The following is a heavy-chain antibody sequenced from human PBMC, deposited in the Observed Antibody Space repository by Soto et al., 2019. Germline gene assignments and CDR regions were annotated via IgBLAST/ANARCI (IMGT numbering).Heavy chain of an antibody. J-gene: IGHJ3*02. D-gene: IGHD3-22*01. CDR1: GFTFSSYA. Sequence: GGSLRLSCAASGFTFSSYAMSWVRQAPGKGLEWVSAISGSGGSTYYADSVKGRFTISRDNSKNTLYLQMNSLRAEDTAVYYCAKDLPFMSMIVVVNDAFDIWGHGTKVTVSS. CDR2: ISGSGGST. V-gene: IGHV3-23*01. CDR3: AKDLPFMSMIVVVNDAFDI.